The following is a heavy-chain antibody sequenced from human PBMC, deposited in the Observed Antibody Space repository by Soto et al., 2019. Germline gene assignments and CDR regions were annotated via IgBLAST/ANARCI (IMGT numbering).Heavy chain of an antibody. V-gene: IGHV1-18*01. CDR2: ISAYNGNT. CDR1: GYTFTSYG. D-gene: IGHD5-12*01. J-gene: IGHJ6*01. Sequence: ASVKVSCKASGYTFTSYGISWVRQAPGQGLEWMGWISAYNGNTNYAQKLQGRVTMTTDTSTSTAYMELRSLRSDDTAVYYCARDTRGYSGYYYYYYYGMDVWGKGTNGSVSS. CDR3: ARDTRGYSGYYYYYYYGMDV.